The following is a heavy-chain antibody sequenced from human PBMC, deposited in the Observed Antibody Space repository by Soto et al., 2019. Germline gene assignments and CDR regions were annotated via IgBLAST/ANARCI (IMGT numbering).Heavy chain of an antibody. CDR3: TKDDVSMFDS. Sequence: QAQLVQSGAEVKGPGASVKVSCKTSGYTFAAYYIHWVRQAPGQGLEWMGFIFPNSCGSTTSAQQFEGRVTMPGYSSISTASLEVSGLTPAATAAYYCTKDDVSMFDSWGQGALVTV. CDR2: IFPNSCGST. J-gene: IGHJ5*01. CDR1: GYTFAAYY. D-gene: IGHD2-21*01. V-gene: IGHV1-2*02.